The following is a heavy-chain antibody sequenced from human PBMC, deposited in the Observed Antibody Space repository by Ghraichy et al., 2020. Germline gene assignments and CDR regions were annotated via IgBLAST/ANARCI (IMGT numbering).Heavy chain of an antibody. D-gene: IGHD2-2*01. CDR2: IYYSGST. CDR1: GGSISSGGYY. J-gene: IGHJ6*02. CDR3: ARDAIVVVPAAKPNPKTYYYYGMDV. V-gene: IGHV4-31*03. Sequence: SETLSLTCTVSGGSISSGGYYWSWIRQHPGKGLEWIGYIYYSGSTYYNPSLKSRVTISVDTSKNQFSLKLSSVTAADTAVYYCARDAIVVVPAAKPNPKTYYYYGMDVWGQGTTVTVSS.